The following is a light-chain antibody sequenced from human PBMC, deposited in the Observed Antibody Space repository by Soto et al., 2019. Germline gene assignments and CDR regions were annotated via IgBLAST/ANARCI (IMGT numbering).Light chain of an antibody. J-gene: IGKJ5*01. CDR2: DAS. Sequence: EIVLTQSPAAPSLSPGERATLPCRASQSVSSYLAWYQQKPGQAPRLLIYDASNRATGIPARFSGSGSGTDLTLTISSLEPEDFAVYYCQQRSNWPPITFGQGTRLEIK. V-gene: IGKV3-11*01. CDR1: QSVSSY. CDR3: QQRSNWPPIT.